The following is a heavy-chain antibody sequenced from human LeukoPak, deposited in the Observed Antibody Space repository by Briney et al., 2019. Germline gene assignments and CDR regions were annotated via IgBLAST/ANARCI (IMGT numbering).Heavy chain of an antibody. CDR3: ARPMVRGGHDAFDI. V-gene: IGHV1-69*13. CDR1: GLTFSSYA. J-gene: IGHJ3*02. D-gene: IGHD3-10*01. Sequence: SVKFYCQASGLTFSSYAIRWVRQATGQGLEWMGGIIPIFVTANYAQKFQGRVTITADESTSTAYMELSSLRSEDTAVYYCARPMVRGGHDAFDIWGQGTMVTVSS. CDR2: IIPIFVTA.